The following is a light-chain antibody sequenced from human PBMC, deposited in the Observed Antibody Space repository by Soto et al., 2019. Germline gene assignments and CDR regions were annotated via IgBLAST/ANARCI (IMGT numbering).Light chain of an antibody. V-gene: IGKV1-39*01. Sequence: DIHMTQSLSSLSASVGYRVTITCRASQSISSYLNWYQQKPGKAPKLLIYAASSLQSGVPSRFSGSGSGTDFTLTISSLQPEDFATYYCQQSYSTPWTFGQGTKVDIK. CDR1: QSISSY. CDR2: AAS. J-gene: IGKJ1*01. CDR3: QQSYSTPWT.